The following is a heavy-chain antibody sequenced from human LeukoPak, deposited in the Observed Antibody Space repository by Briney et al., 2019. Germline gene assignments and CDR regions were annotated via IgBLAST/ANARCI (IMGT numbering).Heavy chain of an antibody. J-gene: IGHJ6*03. CDR2: IKQDGSEK. CDR3: ARGLSVTPYYYYYMDV. V-gene: IGHV3-7*01. Sequence: GGPLRLSCAASGFTFSSYWMSWVRQAPGKGLEWVANIKQDGSEKYYVDSVKGRFTISRDNAKNSLYLQMNSLRAEDTAVYYCARGLSVTPYYYYYMDVWGEGTTVTVSS. CDR1: GFTFSSYW. D-gene: IGHD4-11*01.